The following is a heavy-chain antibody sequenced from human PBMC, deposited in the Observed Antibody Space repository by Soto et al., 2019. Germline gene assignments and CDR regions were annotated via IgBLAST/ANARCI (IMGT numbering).Heavy chain of an antibody. D-gene: IGHD2-15*01. V-gene: IGHV1-69*02. J-gene: IGHJ4*02. CDR1: GGTFSSYT. CDR2: IIPILGIA. Sequence: GASVKISCEAYGGTFSSYTISWVRQAPGQGLEWMGRIIPILGIANYAQKFQGRVTITADKSTSTAYMELSSLRSEDTAVYYCARGPGRPHCSGGSCYDYWGQGTLVTVYS. CDR3: ARGPGRPHCSGGSCYDY.